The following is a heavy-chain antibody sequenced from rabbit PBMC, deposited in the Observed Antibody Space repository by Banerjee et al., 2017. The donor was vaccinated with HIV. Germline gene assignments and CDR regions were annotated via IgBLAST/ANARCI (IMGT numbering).Heavy chain of an antibody. J-gene: IGHJ4*01. CDR1: GFSFSNKYV. Sequence: QEQLEESGGDLVKPEGSLTLTCTASGFSFSNKYVMCWVRQAPGKGLEWIACIAAGSSGSTYYASWAKGRFTISKTSSTTVTLQMTSLTAADTATYFCARDLAGVIGWNFGLWGQGTLVTVS. CDR2: IAAGSSGST. V-gene: IGHV1S45*01. D-gene: IGHD4-1*01. CDR3: ARDLAGVIGWNFGL.